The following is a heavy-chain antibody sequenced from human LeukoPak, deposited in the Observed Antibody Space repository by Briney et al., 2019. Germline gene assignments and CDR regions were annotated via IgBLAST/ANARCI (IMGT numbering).Heavy chain of an antibody. CDR2: ISWNSGSI. D-gene: IGHD3-10*01. CDR1: GFTFDDYA. CDR3: AKDREELLWFGEFSE. V-gene: IGHV3-9*01. J-gene: IGHJ4*02. Sequence: GGSLRLSCAASGFTFDDYATHWVRQAPGKGLEWVSGISWNSGSIGYADSVKGRFTISRDNAKNSLYLQMNSLRAEDTALYYCAKDREELLWFGEFSEWGQGTLVTVSS.